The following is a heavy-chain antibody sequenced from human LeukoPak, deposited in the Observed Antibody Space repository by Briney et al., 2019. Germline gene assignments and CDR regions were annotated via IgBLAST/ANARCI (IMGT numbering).Heavy chain of an antibody. CDR1: GYTFTSYY. Sequence: ASVKVSCKASGYTFTSYYMHWVRQAPGQGLEWMGIINPSGGSTSYAQKFQGRVTMTRDMSTNTVYMELSSLRSEDTAVYYCARDLLEVGATQKPSYYFDYWGQGTMVTVSS. CDR3: ARDLLEVGATQKPSYYFDY. V-gene: IGHV1-46*01. CDR2: INPSGGST. D-gene: IGHD1-26*01. J-gene: IGHJ4*03.